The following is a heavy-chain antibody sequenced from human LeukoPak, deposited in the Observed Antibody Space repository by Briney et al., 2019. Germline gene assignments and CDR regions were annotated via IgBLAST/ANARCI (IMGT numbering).Heavy chain of an antibody. CDR1: GYTFSLYA. CDR3: ARGPYSGYKGYYIDY. J-gene: IGHJ4*02. Sequence: GASVKVSCKASGYTFSLYAIHWARQAPGQRLEWMGWINPANGNTRYSQEFQGRVTITRDASASTVYLELSSLRSEDMAVYYCARGPYSGYKGYYIDYWGQGILVTVSS. CDR2: INPANGNT. D-gene: IGHD5-12*01. V-gene: IGHV1-3*03.